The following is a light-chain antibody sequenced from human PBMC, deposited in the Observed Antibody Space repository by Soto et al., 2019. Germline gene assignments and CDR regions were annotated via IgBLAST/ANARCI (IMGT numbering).Light chain of an antibody. CDR1: SSNIGDNA. V-gene: IGLV1-36*01. CDR3: AAWDDSLNVYV. J-gene: IGLJ1*01. CDR2: YDD. Sequence: QSVLTQPPSVSEAPRQRVTISCSGSSSNIGDNAVNWYQQLPGKAPKLLIYYDDLKPSGVSDRFTGSKSGTSASLAISGLQSEDEADYYCAAWDDSLNVYVFGTGTKVTVL.